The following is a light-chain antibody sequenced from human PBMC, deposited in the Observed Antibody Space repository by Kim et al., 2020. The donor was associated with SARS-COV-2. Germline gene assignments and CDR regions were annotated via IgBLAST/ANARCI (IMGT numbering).Light chain of an antibody. Sequence: EIVLTQSPGSLSLSPGERATLSCRASQSVCSICLAWYQQKSGQPPRLLIYSVSTRATGIPDRFSGSGSGTDFTLTISRLEPEDSAMYYCQQYSIHPPYTFGQGTKLEI. CDR3: QQYSIHPPYT. CDR1: QSVCSIC. J-gene: IGKJ2*01. V-gene: IGKV3-20*01. CDR2: SVS.